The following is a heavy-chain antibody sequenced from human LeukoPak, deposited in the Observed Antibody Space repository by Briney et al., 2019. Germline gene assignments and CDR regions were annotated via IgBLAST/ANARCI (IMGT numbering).Heavy chain of an antibody. J-gene: IGHJ4*02. D-gene: IGHD5-24*01. CDR3: ARGVSDGYNYFDY. Sequence: SETLSLTCTVSGGSISSYYWSWIRQPPRKGLEWIGYMYYSGSTNYNPSLTSRVTISVDMSKNQVSLKLSSVTAADTAVYYCARGVSDGYNYFDYWGQGTLVTVSS. CDR2: MYYSGST. CDR1: GGSISSYY. V-gene: IGHV4-59*01.